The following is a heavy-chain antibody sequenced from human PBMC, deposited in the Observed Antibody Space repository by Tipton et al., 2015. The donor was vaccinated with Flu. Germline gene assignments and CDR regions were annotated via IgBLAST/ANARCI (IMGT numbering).Heavy chain of an antibody. CDR2: IYPDDSDT. V-gene: IGHV5-51*01. CDR3: VRHPYCTEGVCRPGYWYFDL. D-gene: IGHD2-8*01. CDR1: GYSFTNYW. Sequence: QLVKSGAEVRKPGESLKIPCKGSGYSFTNYWIGWVRQMPGKGLEWMGIIYPDDSDTRYSPSFQGQVTISVDKSINTIYLQWSSLKASDTAMYYCVRHPYCTEGVCRPGYWYFDLWGRSTLVTVSS. J-gene: IGHJ2*01.